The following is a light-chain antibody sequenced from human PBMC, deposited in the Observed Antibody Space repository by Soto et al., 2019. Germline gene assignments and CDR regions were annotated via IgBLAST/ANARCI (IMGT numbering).Light chain of an antibody. CDR1: QGVSSNY. Sequence: EIVLTQSPGTLSLSPGERATLSCSASQGVSSNYLAWYQWKPGQAPRLLIYGASSRATGIPDRFSGSGSGTDFTLTISRLEPEDFAVYFCQQYGSASYTFGQGTKLEIK. V-gene: IGKV3-20*01. J-gene: IGKJ2*01. CDR3: QQYGSASYT. CDR2: GAS.